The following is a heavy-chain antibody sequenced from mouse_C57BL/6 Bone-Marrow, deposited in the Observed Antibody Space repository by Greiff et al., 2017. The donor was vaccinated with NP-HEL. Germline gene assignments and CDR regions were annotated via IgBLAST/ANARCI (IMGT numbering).Heavy chain of an antibody. D-gene: IGHD3-2*02. Sequence: EVQGVESGAELVRPGASVKLSCTASGFNIKDYYMHWVKQRPEQGLEWIGRIDPEDGDTEYVPKFQGKATMTADTSSNTAYLQLISLTSEDTAVYYCTRQLRLRYFDVWGTGTTVTVSS. CDR3: TRQLRLRYFDV. V-gene: IGHV14-1*01. J-gene: IGHJ1*03. CDR2: IDPEDGDT. CDR1: GFNIKDYY.